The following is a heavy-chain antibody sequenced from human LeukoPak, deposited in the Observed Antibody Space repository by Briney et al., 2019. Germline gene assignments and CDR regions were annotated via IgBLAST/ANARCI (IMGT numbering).Heavy chain of an antibody. CDR3: AIDTAMSRYNYNYYGMDV. CDR1: GGSINSSTYY. D-gene: IGHD5-18*01. Sequence: SETLSLTCTVSGGSINSSTYYWGRIRQPPGKGLEWIGSVYYTGSTYYTPSLKSRVTISVDTSKNQFSLKLSSVTAADTAVYYCAIDTAMSRYNYNYYGMDVWGQGTTVTVSS. V-gene: IGHV4-39*01. J-gene: IGHJ6*02. CDR2: VYYTGST.